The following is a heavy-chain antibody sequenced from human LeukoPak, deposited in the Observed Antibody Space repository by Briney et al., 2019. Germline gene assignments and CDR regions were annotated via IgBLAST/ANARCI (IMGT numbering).Heavy chain of an antibody. CDR3: AKGYSSGFRFPFDI. D-gene: IGHD6-19*01. CDR1: GFTFSSYA. CDR2: IRYDGSNK. J-gene: IGHJ3*02. Sequence: GGSLRLSCAASGFTFSSYAMSWVRQAPGKGLEWVAFIRYDGSNKYYADSVKGRFTISRDNSKNTLYLQMNSLRAEDTAVYYCAKGYSSGFRFPFDIWGQGTMVTVSS. V-gene: IGHV3-30*02.